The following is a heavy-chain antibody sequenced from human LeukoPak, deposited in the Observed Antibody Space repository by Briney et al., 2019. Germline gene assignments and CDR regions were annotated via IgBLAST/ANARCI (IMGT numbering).Heavy chain of an antibody. CDR1: GFIFSFYP. CDR3: ARDQGLYMGPYYFDY. D-gene: IGHD6-25*01. V-gene: IGHV3-48*02. J-gene: IGHJ4*02. CDR2: ISRDSSVI. Sequence: AGGSLRLSCEASGFIFSFYPMNWVRQAPGKALEWLSYISRDSSVICYADSVKGRFTISRDNDKSSLSLQMNGLRDEDTAVYYCARDQGLYMGPYYFDYWGRGTLVTVSS.